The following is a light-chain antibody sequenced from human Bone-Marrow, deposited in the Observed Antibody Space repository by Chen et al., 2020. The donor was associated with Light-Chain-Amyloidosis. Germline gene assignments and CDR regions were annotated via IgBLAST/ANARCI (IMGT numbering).Light chain of an antibody. J-gene: IGLJ3*02. CDR1: NIGSNS. CDR3: QVWDRSSDRPV. CDR2: DDS. Sequence: YVLTQPSSASVPPGQTATNARGGKNIGSNSVHWYQQTPGQAPLLVVYDDSDRPSGLPERLSGSNSGNTAILTISRVEAGDEADYYCQVWDRSSDRPVFGGGTKLTVL. V-gene: IGLV3-21*02.